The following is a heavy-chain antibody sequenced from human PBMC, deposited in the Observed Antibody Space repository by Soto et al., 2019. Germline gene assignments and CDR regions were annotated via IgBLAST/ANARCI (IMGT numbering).Heavy chain of an antibody. Sequence: GASVKVSFKASGGTFSSYAISWLRQAPGQGLEWMGGIIPIFGTANYAQKFQGRVTITADESTSTAYMELSSLRSEDTAVYYCARGPAETYSSSSIPYFDYWGQGTLVTVSS. CDR2: IIPIFGTA. CDR3: ARGPAETYSSSSIPYFDY. D-gene: IGHD6-6*01. J-gene: IGHJ4*02. V-gene: IGHV1-69*13. CDR1: GGTFSSYA.